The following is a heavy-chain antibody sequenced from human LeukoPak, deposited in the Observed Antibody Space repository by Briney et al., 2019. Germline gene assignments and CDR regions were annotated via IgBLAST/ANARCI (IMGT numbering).Heavy chain of an antibody. Sequence: ASVKVSCKASGYTSTSYDTSWVRHAPGQGLEWMGWMNPNSGNTGYAQKFQGRVTMTSNTSISTAYMELSSLRSEDTAVYYCARRLWFGELSWGQGTLVTVSS. CDR2: MNPNSGNT. J-gene: IGHJ4*02. CDR3: ARRLWFGELS. D-gene: IGHD3-10*01. V-gene: IGHV1-8*01. CDR1: GYTSTSYD.